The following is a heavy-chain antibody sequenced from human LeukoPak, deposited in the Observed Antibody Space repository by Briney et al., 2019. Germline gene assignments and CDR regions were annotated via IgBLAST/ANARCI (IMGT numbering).Heavy chain of an antibody. D-gene: IGHD3-3*01. Sequence: GGSLRLSCAASGFTFSSYAMSWVRQAPGKGLEWVSAISGSGGSTYYADSVKGRFTISRDNSKNTLYLQINSLRAEDTAVYYCAKEGQGSYDFWSGLLDYWGQGTLVTVSS. J-gene: IGHJ4*02. V-gene: IGHV3-23*01. CDR1: GFTFSSYA. CDR3: AKEGQGSYDFWSGLLDY. CDR2: ISGSGGST.